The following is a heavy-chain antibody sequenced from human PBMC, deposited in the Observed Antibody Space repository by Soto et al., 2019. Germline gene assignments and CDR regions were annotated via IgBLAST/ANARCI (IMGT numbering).Heavy chain of an antibody. CDR1: GGSISSSNW. V-gene: IGHV4-4*02. CDR3: ARVRAGCSATSCYLDP. D-gene: IGHD2-2*01. CDR2: ISHSGTT. Sequence: QVQLQESGPGLVRPSETLSLTCAVSGGSISSSNWWTWVRHPPGRGLEWIGEISHSGTTYYHPSLNSRVARSIERSKNQFSLKLRSVTAADTAVYFCARVRAGCSATSCYLDPWGQGTLVTVSS. J-gene: IGHJ5*02.